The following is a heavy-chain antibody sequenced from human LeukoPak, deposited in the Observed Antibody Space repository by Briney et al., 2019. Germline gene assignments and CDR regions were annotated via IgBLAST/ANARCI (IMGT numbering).Heavy chain of an antibody. CDR3: VRRGDASSGWGDHDF. Sequence: PGGSLRLSCAASGFTFNRNAISWVRQAPGKGLEWVSTIGGSGDKTFYADSVKGRFTISRDNSRNMVHLQMNSLTDEDTALYYCVRRGDASSGWGDHDFWGQGALVTVSS. V-gene: IGHV3-23*01. CDR2: IGGSGDKT. D-gene: IGHD6-19*01. J-gene: IGHJ4*02. CDR1: GFTFNRNA.